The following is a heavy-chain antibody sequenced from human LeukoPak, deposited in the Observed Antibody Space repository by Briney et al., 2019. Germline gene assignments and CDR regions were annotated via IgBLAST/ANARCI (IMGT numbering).Heavy chain of an antibody. CDR2: ISSSSSTI. CDR1: VGSISSGN. V-gene: IGHV3-48*02. Sequence: PSETLSLTCAVSVGSISSGNWWSWVRQAPGKGLEWVSYISSSSSTIYYADSVKGRFTISRDNAKNSLYLQMNSLRDEDTAVYYCARDSYGSGNYYSPIDYWGQGTLVTVSS. CDR3: ARDSYGSGNYYSPIDY. J-gene: IGHJ4*02. D-gene: IGHD3-10*01.